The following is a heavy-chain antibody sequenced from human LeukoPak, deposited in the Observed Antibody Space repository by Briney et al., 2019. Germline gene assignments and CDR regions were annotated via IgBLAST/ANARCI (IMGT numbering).Heavy chain of an antibody. CDR3: ARASMAAAPSDFDY. D-gene: IGHD6-13*01. CDR2: MNPNSGNT. V-gene: IGHV1-8*01. J-gene: IGHJ4*02. Sequence: AASVKVSCKASGYTFTSYDINWVRQATGQGLEWMGWMNPNSGNTGYAQKLQGRVTMTRNTSISTAYMELSSLRSEDTAVYYCARASMAAAPSDFDYWGQGTLVTVSS. CDR1: GYTFTSYD.